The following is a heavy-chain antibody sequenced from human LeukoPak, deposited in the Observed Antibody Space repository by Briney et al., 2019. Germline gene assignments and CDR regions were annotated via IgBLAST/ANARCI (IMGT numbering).Heavy chain of an antibody. CDR3: AKHRPTLRYFDWLLYYFDY. J-gene: IGHJ4*02. Sequence: PGGSLRLSCAASGFTFSSYAMSWVRQAPGKGLEWVSAISGSGGSTYYADSVKGRFTISRDNSKNTLYLQMNSLRAEDTAVYYCAKHRPTLRYFDWLLYYFDYWGQGTLVTVSS. V-gene: IGHV3-23*01. D-gene: IGHD3-9*01. CDR1: GFTFSSYA. CDR2: ISGSGGST.